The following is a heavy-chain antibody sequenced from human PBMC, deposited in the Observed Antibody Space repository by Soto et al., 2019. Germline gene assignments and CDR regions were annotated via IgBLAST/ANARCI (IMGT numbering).Heavy chain of an antibody. CDR1: GGTFSSYA. J-gene: IGHJ5*02. Sequence: SVKVSRKASGGTFSSYASSWVRQAPGQGLEWMGGIIPILGTANDAQKFQGRVTITAGKCTSAAYVELSSLRSVDTTVYCCAREAPGIAVAGAFNWFDPWGQGALVTVSS. CDR3: AREAPGIAVAGAFNWFDP. CDR2: IIPILGTA. D-gene: IGHD6-19*01. V-gene: IGHV1-69*06.